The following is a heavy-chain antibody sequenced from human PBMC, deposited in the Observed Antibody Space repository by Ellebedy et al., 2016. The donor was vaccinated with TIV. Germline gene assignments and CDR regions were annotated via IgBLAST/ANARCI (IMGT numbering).Heavy chain of an antibody. Sequence: PGGSLRLSCAASGFTFSSYRMNWVRQATGKGLEWVSSISSSSSYKYYADSVKGRFTISRDNAKNALYLQMNSLRAEDTAVYYCARQSQKMATIPGDLGYWGQGTLVTVSS. D-gene: IGHD5-24*01. J-gene: IGHJ4*02. CDR3: ARQSQKMATIPGDLGY. CDR2: ISSSSSYK. CDR1: GFTFSSYR. V-gene: IGHV3-21*01.